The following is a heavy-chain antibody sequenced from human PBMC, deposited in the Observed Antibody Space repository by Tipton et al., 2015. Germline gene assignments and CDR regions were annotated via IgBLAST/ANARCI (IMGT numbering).Heavy chain of an antibody. J-gene: IGHJ4*02. V-gene: IGHV3-23*01. CDR3: AHHYGAQLFDY. D-gene: IGHD4-17*01. CDR1: GITFSSYA. CDR2: IRGSGGST. Sequence: GSLRLSCAASGITFSSYAMSWVRQAPGKGLEWVSAIRGSGGSTYYADSVKGRFTISRDTSKNTFYLQMSSLRAEDTAVYYCAHHYGAQLFDYWGQGTLVTVSS.